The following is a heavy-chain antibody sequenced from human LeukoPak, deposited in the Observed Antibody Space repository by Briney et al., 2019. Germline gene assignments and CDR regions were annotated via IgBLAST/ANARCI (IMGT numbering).Heavy chain of an antibody. D-gene: IGHD2-21*01. CDR1: GGSISSSNW. CDR2: IYHSGST. Sequence: PSETLSLTCAVSGGSISSSNWWSWVRQPPGKGLEWIGEIYHSGSTNYNPSLKSRVTISVDKSKNQFSLKLSSVTAADTAVYYCARDVVGGVSFFDVWGQGILVTVSS. CDR3: ARDVVGGVSFFDV. J-gene: IGHJ4*02. V-gene: IGHV4-4*02.